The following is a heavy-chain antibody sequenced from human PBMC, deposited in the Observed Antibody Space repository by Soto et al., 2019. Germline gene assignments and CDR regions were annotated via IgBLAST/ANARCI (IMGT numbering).Heavy chain of an antibody. J-gene: IGHJ5*02. CDR3: AHRALYSGSDGDGGCFDA. CDR2: LFWDDDK. Sequence: QITLRQSGPTRVRPTQPLTLTGNFSGFSLSSSAVGVRWIRQPPGKASEWLVVLFWDDDKRYSPSLKSRLTITKDASKNPVVLTMTTMGPVDTGTYYCAHRALYSGSDGDGGCFDASGQGTPVTLS. V-gene: IGHV2-5*02. D-gene: IGHD1-26*01. CDR1: GFSLSSSAVG.